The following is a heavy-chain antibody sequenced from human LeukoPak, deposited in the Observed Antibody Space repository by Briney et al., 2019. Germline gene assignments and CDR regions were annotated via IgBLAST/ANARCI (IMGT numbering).Heavy chain of an antibody. V-gene: IGHV1-69*04. Sequence: SVKVSCKASGGTFSSYAISWVRQAPGQGLGWMGRIIPILGIANYAQKFQGRVTITADKSTSTAYMELSSLRSEDTAVYYCARGIVGAYAFDYWGQGTLVTVSS. D-gene: IGHD1-26*01. CDR2: IIPILGIA. CDR3: ARGIVGAYAFDY. CDR1: GGTFSSYA. J-gene: IGHJ4*02.